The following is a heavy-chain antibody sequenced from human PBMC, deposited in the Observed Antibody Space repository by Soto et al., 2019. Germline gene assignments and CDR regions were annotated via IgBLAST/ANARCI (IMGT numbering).Heavy chain of an antibody. CDR3: ARDRYYGSGKNWFDP. V-gene: IGHV4-31*03. J-gene: IGHJ5*02. Sequence: QVQLQESGPGLVKPSQTLSLTCTVSGGSISSGGYYWSWIRQHPGKGLEWIGYIYYSGSTYYNPSLQTRVTISVDTSKNQSSLKLSSVTAADTAVYYCARDRYYGSGKNWFDPWGQGTLVTVSS. D-gene: IGHD3-10*01. CDR2: IYYSGST. CDR1: GGSISSGGYY.